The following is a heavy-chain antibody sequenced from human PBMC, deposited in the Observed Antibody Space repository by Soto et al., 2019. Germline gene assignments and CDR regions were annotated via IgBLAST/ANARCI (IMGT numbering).Heavy chain of an antibody. CDR1: GFTFSTYG. D-gene: IGHD1-26*01. V-gene: IGHV3-23*01. CDR2: ISGSGGGT. J-gene: IGHJ4*02. CDR3: AKDRSYEPGQDSRPEN. Sequence: EVQLLESGGGLVQPGGSLRVSCAASGFTFSTYGMNWVRQAPGKGLEWGSGISGSGGGTYYAHSVKGRFTISRDNAKNTWYRQRNSLRAEDTAVYYCAKDRSYEPGQDSRPENWGQGTRVTVSS.